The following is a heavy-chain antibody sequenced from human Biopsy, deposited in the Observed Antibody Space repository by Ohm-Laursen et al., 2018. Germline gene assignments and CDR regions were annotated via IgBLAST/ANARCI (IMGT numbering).Heavy chain of an antibody. J-gene: IGHJ4*02. CDR1: GYAVTEFS. CDR3: AADINVWNVNY. Sequence: ASVKVSCRVSGYAVTEFSMHWVRQAPGQGLEWMGGFAPENGKTICAQKFQGRVTMTEDTSTDTAYMELSSLRSEDTAVYYCAADINVWNVNYWGQRTQVTVSS. CDR2: FAPENGKT. V-gene: IGHV1-24*01. D-gene: IGHD1-1*01.